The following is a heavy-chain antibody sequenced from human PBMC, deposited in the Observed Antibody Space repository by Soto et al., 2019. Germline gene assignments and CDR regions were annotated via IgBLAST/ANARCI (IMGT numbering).Heavy chain of an antibody. J-gene: IGHJ3*01. V-gene: IGHV2-5*02. CDR3: AHRLAMMAAFDV. D-gene: IGHD3-16*01. CDR1: GFSLTTSGRG. CDR2: FFWGDDK. Sequence: QITLKESGPTLVKPTQTLTLTCTFSGFSLTTSGRGVGWIRQPPGKALQWLALFFWGDDKRYSPSLKTRLTIIKDTSKNQVVLTMSNMGTEDTATYYSAHRLAMMAAFDVWGQGTVVTVSS.